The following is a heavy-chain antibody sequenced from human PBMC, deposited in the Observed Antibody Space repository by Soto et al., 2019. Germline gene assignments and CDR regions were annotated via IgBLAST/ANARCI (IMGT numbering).Heavy chain of an antibody. CDR3: ARTTGPFIQSGYYYGMDV. V-gene: IGHV1-69*13. D-gene: IGHD3-16*01. Sequence: SVKVSCKASGGTFSSYAISWVRQAPGEGLEWMGGIIPIFGTANYAQKFQGRVTITADESTSTAYMELSSLRSEDTAVYYCARTTGPFIQSGYYYGMDVWGQGTTVTVSS. CDR1: GGTFSSYA. J-gene: IGHJ6*02. CDR2: IIPIFGTA.